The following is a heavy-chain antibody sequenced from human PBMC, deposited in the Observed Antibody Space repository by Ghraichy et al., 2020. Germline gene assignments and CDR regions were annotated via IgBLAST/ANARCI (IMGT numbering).Heavy chain of an antibody. D-gene: IGHD6-13*01. CDR3: AKDRLWESRSWYEGVAAFDI. CDR1: GFTFSTYA. CDR2: ISASGSST. V-gene: IGHV3-23*01. J-gene: IGHJ3*02. Sequence: GETLNISCAASGFTFSTYAMSWVRQAPGKGLEWVSTISASGSSTYYADSVKGRFTISRDSSKNTLSLQMNSLRAEDTAIYYCAKDRLWESRSWYEGVAAFDIWGQGTMVTVSS.